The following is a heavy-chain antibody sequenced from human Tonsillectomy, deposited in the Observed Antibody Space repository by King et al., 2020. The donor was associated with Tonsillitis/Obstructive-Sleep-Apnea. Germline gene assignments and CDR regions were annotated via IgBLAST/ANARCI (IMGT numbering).Heavy chain of an antibody. J-gene: IGHJ6*03. CDR1: GFTVPTYW. CDR2: IKQDGSEK. V-gene: IGHV3-7*04. CDR3: ARQLGEWVVNTYYYYLDV. Sequence: VQLVESGGGLVQPGGSLRLSCAASGFTVPTYWITWVRQAPGKGLEWVANIKQDGSEKYYVDSVKGRFTISRDNAKNSFYLQMNSLRAEDTAVYYCARQLGEWVVNTYYYYLDVWGKGTTVTVS. D-gene: IGHD6-19*01.